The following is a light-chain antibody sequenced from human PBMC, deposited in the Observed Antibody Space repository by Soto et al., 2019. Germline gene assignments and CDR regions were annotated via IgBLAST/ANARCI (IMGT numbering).Light chain of an antibody. Sequence: EIVMTQSPATLSVSPGERATLSCRASQSVSSNLAWYQQKPGQAPRLLIYGASTRATGIPARFSGSGSGTEFTLTIRSLQSEDFAVYYCQHYNNWPPCTFGQGTKVEIK. V-gene: IGKV3-15*01. CDR1: QSVSSN. CDR3: QHYNNWPPCT. J-gene: IGKJ1*01. CDR2: GAS.